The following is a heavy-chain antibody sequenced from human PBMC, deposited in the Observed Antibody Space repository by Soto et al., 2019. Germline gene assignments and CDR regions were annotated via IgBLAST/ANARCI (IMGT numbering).Heavy chain of an antibody. CDR1: GYTLISDG. J-gene: IGHJ6*03. CDR2: ISGYNGNT. Sequence: GASVKVSCTASGYTLISDGISWVRQAPGHGLEWVGWISGYNGNTNYAQKLQGRVTMTTDTSTSTAYMELRSLRSDDTAVYYCARSEYSSSSMVSPGYYYYYYYMDVWGKGTTVTVSS. CDR3: ARSEYSSSSMVSPGYYYYYYYMDV. D-gene: IGHD6-6*01. V-gene: IGHV1-18*01.